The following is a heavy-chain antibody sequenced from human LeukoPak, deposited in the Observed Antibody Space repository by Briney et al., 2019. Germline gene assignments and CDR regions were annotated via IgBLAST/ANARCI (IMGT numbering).Heavy chain of an antibody. D-gene: IGHD2-15*01. J-gene: IGHJ4*02. Sequence: GGSLRLSCVASGFIFRNYGMHWVRQAPGKGLEWVAFIRYDGSNKYYADSVQGRFTISRDNSKNTLYVQMNSLRAEDTAVYYCAKGPGYCSGGSCYGAHYWGQGTLVTVSS. CDR2: IRYDGSNK. CDR1: GFIFRNYG. CDR3: AKGPGYCSGGSCYGAHY. V-gene: IGHV3-30*02.